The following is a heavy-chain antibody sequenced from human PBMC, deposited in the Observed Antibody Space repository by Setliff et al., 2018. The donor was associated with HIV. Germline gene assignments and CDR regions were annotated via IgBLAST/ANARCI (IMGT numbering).Heavy chain of an antibody. V-gene: IGHV4-34*01. D-gene: IGHD2-2*01. CDR3: ARGQHVFPAPHYMDV. CDR1: GGSFSDFY. Sequence: LSLTCVVYGGSFSDFYWVWVRQPPSKGLEWIGEITHRGSTTYNPTLQSRVAISVDTSRRQFTLKLGSVTAADTAVYYCARGQHVFPAPHYMDVWDKGTTVTAP. CDR2: ITHRGST. J-gene: IGHJ6*03.